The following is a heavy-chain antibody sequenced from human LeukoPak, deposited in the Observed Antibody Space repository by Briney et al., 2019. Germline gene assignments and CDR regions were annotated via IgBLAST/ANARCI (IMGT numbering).Heavy chain of an antibody. CDR1: GFTFSSYA. CDR3: ARERRVGINWFDP. CDR2: ISYDGSNK. Sequence: GGSLRLSCAASGFTFSSYAMHWVRQAPGKGLEWVAVISYDGSNKYYADSVKGRFTISRDNSKNTLYLQMNSLRAEDTAVYYCARERRVGINWFDPWGQGTLVTVPS. D-gene: IGHD1-14*01. V-gene: IGHV3-30*04. J-gene: IGHJ5*02.